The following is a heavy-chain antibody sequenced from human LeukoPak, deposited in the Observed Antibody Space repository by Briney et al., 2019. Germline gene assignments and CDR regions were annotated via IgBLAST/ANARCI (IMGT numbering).Heavy chain of an antibody. CDR3: ARSSEYGDPFNY. D-gene: IGHD4-17*01. J-gene: IGHJ4*02. Sequence: PSETLSLTCTVSGASISRSDYFWGWIRQPPGKGLEWIGSIYYSGSTYYGPSLKGRVTISVDTSKNQFSLKLNSVTAADTAAYYCARSSEYGDPFNYWGQGTLVTVSS. CDR1: GASISRSDYF. CDR2: IYYSGST. V-gene: IGHV4-39*01.